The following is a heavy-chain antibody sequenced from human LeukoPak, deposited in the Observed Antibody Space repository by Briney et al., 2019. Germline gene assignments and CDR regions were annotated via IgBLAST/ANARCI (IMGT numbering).Heavy chain of an antibody. CDR1: GFTFSSYA. D-gene: IGHD5-24*01. Sequence: GGSLRLSCAASGFTFSSYAMHWVRQAPGKGLEWVAVISYDGSNKYYADSVKGRFTISRDNSKNTLYLQMNSLRAEDTAVYYCARGPGGWLQDYGSFDYWGQGTLVTVPS. CDR3: ARGPGGWLQDYGSFDY. CDR2: ISYDGSNK. V-gene: IGHV3-30*01. J-gene: IGHJ4*02.